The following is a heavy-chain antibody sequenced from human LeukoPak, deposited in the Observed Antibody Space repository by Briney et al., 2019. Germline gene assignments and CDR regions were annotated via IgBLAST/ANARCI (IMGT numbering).Heavy chain of an antibody. J-gene: IGHJ6*03. CDR3: ASLIVVVPAALDYYYYYYMDV. D-gene: IGHD2-2*01. CDR1: GGTFSSYA. CDR2: IIPIFGTA. Sequence: SVKVSCKASGGTFSSYAISWVRQAPGQGLEWMGGIIPIFGTANYAQKFQGRVTITADESTSTAYMELSSLRSEDTAVYYCASLIVVVPAALDYYYYYYMDVWGKGTTVTVSS. V-gene: IGHV1-69*13.